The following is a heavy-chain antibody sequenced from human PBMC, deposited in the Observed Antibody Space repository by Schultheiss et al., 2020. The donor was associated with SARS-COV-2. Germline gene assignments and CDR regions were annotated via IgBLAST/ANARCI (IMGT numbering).Heavy chain of an antibody. J-gene: IGHJ4*02. CDR1: GFTLSSYA. D-gene: IGHD3-16*01. V-gene: IGHV3-23*01. CDR3: AKDEGYVWGSHFDY. CDR2: IRGTGGST. Sequence: GGSLRLSCAASGFTLSSYAMSRVRQAPGKGLECVPAIRGTGGSTSYADTVKGRFTISRDNSKNTLYLQMNSLRAEDTAVYYCAKDEGYVWGSHFDYWGQGTLVTVSS.